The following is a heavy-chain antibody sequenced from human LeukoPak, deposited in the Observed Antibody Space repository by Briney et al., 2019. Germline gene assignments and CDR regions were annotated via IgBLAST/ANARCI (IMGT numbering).Heavy chain of an antibody. J-gene: IGHJ6*02. Sequence: PSETLSLTCTVSGGSISSGGYYWSWIRQHPGKGLEWIGYIYYSGSTYYNPSLKSRVTISVDTSKNQFSLKLSSVTAADTAVYYCARGKGTTVTTLGYYYYGMDVWGQGTTVTVSS. V-gene: IGHV4-31*03. CDR2: IYYSGST. CDR3: ARGKGTTVTTLGYYYYGMDV. CDR1: GGSISSGGYY. D-gene: IGHD4-17*01.